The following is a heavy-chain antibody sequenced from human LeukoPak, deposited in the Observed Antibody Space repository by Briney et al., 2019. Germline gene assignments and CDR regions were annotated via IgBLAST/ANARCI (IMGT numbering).Heavy chain of an antibody. CDR2: INHSGST. D-gene: IGHD6-19*01. Sequence: SETLSLTCAVYGGSFSGYYWSWIRQPPGKGLEWIGEINHSGSTNYNPSLKSRVTISVDTSKNQFSLKLSSVTAADTAVYYCARQTAVAGTDHSGFDYWGQGTLVTVSS. CDR1: GGSFSGYY. J-gene: IGHJ4*02. V-gene: IGHV4-34*01. CDR3: ARQTAVAGTDHSGFDY.